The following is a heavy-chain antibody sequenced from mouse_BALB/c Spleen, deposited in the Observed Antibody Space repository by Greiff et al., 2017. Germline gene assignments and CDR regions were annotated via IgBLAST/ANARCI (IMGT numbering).Heavy chain of an antibody. V-gene: IGHV1-7*01. CDR3: ARDYYGSSLLAMDY. D-gene: IGHD1-1*01. CDR2: INPSTGYT. Sequence: QVHVKQSGAELAKPGASVKMSCKASGYTFTSYWMHWVKQRPGQGLEWIGYINPSTGYTEYNQKFKDKATLTADKSSSTAYMQLSSLTSEDSAVYYCARDYYGSSLLAMDYWGQGTSVTVSS. J-gene: IGHJ4*01. CDR1: GYTFTSYW.